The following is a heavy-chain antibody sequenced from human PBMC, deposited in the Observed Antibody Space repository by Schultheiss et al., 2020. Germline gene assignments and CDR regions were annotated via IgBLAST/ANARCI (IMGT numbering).Heavy chain of an antibody. CDR3: ARRYCSGGSCYSFDY. Sequence: ETLSLTCAASGFTFSSYSMNWVRQAPGKGLEWVSSISSSSSTIYYADSVKGRFTISRDNAKNSLYLQMNSLRDEDTAVYYCARRYCSGGSCYSFDYWGQGILVTVSS. J-gene: IGHJ4*02. D-gene: IGHD2-15*01. V-gene: IGHV3-21*01. CDR1: GFTFSSYS. CDR2: ISSSSSTI.